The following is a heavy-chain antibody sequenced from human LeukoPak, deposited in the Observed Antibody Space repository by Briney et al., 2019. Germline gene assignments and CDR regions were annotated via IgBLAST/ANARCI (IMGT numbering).Heavy chain of an antibody. J-gene: IGHJ4*02. CDR1: GYTFTGYY. CDR3: ARADNWNDASDY. D-gene: IGHD1-1*01. CDR2: INPNSGGT. V-gene: IGHV1-2*02. Sequence: SVKVSCKASGYTFTGYYMHWVRQAPGQGLEWMGWINPNSGGTNYAQKFQGRVTMTRDTSISTAYMELSRLRSDDTAVYYCARADNWNDASDYWGQGTLVTVSS.